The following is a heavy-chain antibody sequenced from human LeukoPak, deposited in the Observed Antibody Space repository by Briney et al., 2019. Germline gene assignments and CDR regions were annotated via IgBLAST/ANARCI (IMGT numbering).Heavy chain of an antibody. CDR2: IYYSGST. J-gene: IGHJ6*02. CDR3: AGEMATISYYYGMDV. Sequence: SETLSLTCTVSGGSISSSSYYWGWIRQPPGKGLEWTGSIYYSGSTYYNPSLKSRVTISVDTSKNQFSLKLSSVTAADTAVYYCAGEMATISYYYGMDVWGQGTTDTVSS. CDR1: GGSISSSSYY. V-gene: IGHV4-39*02. D-gene: IGHD5-24*01.